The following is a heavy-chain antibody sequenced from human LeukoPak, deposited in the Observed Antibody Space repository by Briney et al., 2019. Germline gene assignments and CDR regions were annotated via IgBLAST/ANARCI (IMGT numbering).Heavy chain of an antibody. Sequence: SVKLSSKASGGTFSSYAISWVRQAPGQGLDWMGGIIPIFGTANYAQKFQGRVTITADKSTSTAYMELSSLTSADTAVSYCASADPPVQQGYGSRSYYTGYSYYGMDVWGKGTTVTVSS. D-gene: IGHD3-10*01. V-gene: IGHV1-69*06. CDR3: ASADPPVQQGYGSRSYYTGYSYYGMDV. CDR1: GGTFSSYA. J-gene: IGHJ6*04. CDR2: IIPIFGTA.